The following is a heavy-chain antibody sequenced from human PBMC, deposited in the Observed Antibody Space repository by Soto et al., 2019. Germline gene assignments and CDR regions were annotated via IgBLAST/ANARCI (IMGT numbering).Heavy chain of an antibody. Sequence: SETLTLTCTVSGGSISSGGYYWSWIRQHPGKGLEWIGYIYYGGSTYYNPSLKSRATISGDTSKNQFSLKLSSVTAADTAVYYCARGGYYYENSGQNAYDYWGQGILVTVSS. CDR3: ARGGYYYENSGQNAYDY. J-gene: IGHJ4*01. CDR1: GGSISSGGYY. V-gene: IGHV4-31*03. CDR2: IYYGGST. D-gene: IGHD3-22*01.